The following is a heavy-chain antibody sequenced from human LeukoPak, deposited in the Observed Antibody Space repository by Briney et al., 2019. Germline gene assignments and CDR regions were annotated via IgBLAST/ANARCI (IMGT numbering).Heavy chain of an antibody. V-gene: IGHV1-3*04. CDR2: INTGNGNT. CDR1: GYTFTSYA. D-gene: IGHD4-17*01. Sequence: ASVKVSCKASGYTFTSYAMHWVRQAPGQRLEWMGWINTGNGNTKYSQKFQGRVTITRDTSASTAYMELSSLRSEDTAVYYCAATVTTGDAFDIWGQGTMVTVSS. J-gene: IGHJ3*02. CDR3: AATVTTGDAFDI.